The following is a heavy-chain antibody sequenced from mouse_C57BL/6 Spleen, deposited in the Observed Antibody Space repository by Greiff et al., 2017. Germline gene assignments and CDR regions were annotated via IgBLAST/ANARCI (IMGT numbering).Heavy chain of an antibody. CDR1: GFTFSDYY. Sequence: EVKLVESGGGLVQPGGSLKLSCAASGFTFSDYYMYWVRQTPEQRLEWVAYISNGGGSTYYPDTVKGRFTISRDNAQNPLYLQMSRLKSEDAARYYCARLNWDCARDYWGQGTSVTVSS. J-gene: IGHJ4*01. CDR2: ISNGGGST. CDR3: ARLNWDCARDY. D-gene: IGHD4-1*01. V-gene: IGHV5-12*01.